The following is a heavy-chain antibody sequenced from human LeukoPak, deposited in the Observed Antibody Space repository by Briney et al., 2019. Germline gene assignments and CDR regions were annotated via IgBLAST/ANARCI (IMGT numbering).Heavy chain of an antibody. V-gene: IGHV1-46*01. CDR1: GYTFTSYY. CDR2: INPSGGST. Sequence: ASVKVSCKASGYTFTSYYMHWVRQAPGQGLEWMGIINPSGGSTSYAQKFQGRVTMTRDTSTSTVYMELSSLRSEDTAVYYCARDEMIEAPSGYSSSWYQAAYFQHWGQGTLVTVSS. D-gene: IGHD6-13*01. J-gene: IGHJ1*01. CDR3: ARDEMIEAPSGYSSSWYQAAYFQH.